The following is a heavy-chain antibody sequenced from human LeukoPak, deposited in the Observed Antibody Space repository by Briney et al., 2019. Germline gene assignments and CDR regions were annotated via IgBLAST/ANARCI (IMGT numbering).Heavy chain of an antibody. D-gene: IGHD5-18*01. CDR3: ARDRGYSYGTETPPEYFQH. CDR1: GGSISSGSYY. CDR2: IYTSGST. J-gene: IGHJ1*01. Sequence: SQTLSLTCTVSGGSISSGSYYWSWIRQPAGKGLEWIGRIYTSGSTNYNPSLKGRVTISVDTSKNQFSLKLSSVTAADTAVYYCARDRGYSYGTETPPEYFQHWGQGTLVTVSS. V-gene: IGHV4-61*02.